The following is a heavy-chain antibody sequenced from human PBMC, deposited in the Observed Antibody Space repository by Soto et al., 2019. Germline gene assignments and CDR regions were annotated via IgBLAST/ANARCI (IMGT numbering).Heavy chain of an antibody. CDR3: ARVQSGYDFAY. V-gene: IGHV1-18*04. CDR1: GYIFSNYG. CDR2: ISVYNDDA. D-gene: IGHD5-12*01. J-gene: IGHJ4*02. Sequence: ASVKVSCKASGYIFSNYGITWVRQAPGQGLEWMGWISVYNDDANYAPKFQGRLTMTADSSTATAYMELRSLRVDDTAVHYCARVQSGYDFAYWGQGTLVTVSS.